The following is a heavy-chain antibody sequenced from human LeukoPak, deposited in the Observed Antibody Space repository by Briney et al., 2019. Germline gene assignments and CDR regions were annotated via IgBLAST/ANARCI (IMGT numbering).Heavy chain of an antibody. Sequence: GGSLRLSCAASGFTFSNYWMSWVRQAPGKGLEWVANIKQDGSEKYYVDFVKGRFTISRDNVKNLLYLQMNSLRAEDTAVYYCARAYADYWGQGTLVTVSS. CDR3: ARAYADY. V-gene: IGHV3-7*03. CDR1: GFTFSNYW. CDR2: IKQDGSEK. J-gene: IGHJ4*02.